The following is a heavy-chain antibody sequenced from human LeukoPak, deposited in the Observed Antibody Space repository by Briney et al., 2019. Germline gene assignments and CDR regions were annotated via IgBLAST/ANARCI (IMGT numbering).Heavy chain of an antibody. CDR3: ARGRIQVWLSVNWFDP. D-gene: IGHD3-9*01. J-gene: IGHJ5*02. V-gene: IGHV4-34*01. CDR2: ITDSGNS. Sequence: PSETLSLTCGVSGGSLSGYYRSWIRQPPGKGLEWIGEITDSGNSDYNPSLKSRVTISIDTSKNEFSLNLRSVTAADTAVYFCARGRIQVWLSVNWFDPWGQGTQVAVSS. CDR1: GGSLSGYY.